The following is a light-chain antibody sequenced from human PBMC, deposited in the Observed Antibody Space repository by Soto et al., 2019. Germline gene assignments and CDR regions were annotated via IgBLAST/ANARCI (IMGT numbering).Light chain of an antibody. V-gene: IGLV2-11*01. CDR3: CSYAGSYDWV. CDR1: SSDVGGYNY. J-gene: IGLJ3*02. CDR2: EVT. Sequence: QSALTQPRSVSGYPGQTVTISCTGTSSDVGGYNYVSWYQQHPGKAPKVLIYEVTKRPSGVPDRFSGSKSGNTASLTISGLQAEDEADYYCCSYAGSYDWVFGGGTKLTVL.